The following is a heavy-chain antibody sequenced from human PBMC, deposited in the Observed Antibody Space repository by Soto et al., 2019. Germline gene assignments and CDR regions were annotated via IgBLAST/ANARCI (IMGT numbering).Heavy chain of an antibody. Sequence: PSETLSLTCTVSGGSISSYYWSWIRQPPGKGLEWIGYIYYSGSTNYNPSLKSRVTISVDTSKNQFSLKLSSVTAADTAVYYCARGDWFDPWGQGTRVTVSS. V-gene: IGHV4-59*01. J-gene: IGHJ5*02. CDR3: ARGDWFDP. CDR2: IYYSGST. CDR1: GGSISSYY.